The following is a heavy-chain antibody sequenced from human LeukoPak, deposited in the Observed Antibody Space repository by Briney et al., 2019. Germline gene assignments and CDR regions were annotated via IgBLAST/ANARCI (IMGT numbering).Heavy chain of an antibody. CDR1: GGSFSGYY. J-gene: IGHJ4*02. CDR2: INHSGST. CDR3: AISRGVRGVINY. V-gene: IGHV4-34*01. D-gene: IGHD3-10*01. Sequence: SETLSLTCAVYGGSFSGYYWSWIRQPPGKGLEWIGEINHSGSTNYNPSLKSRVTISVDTSKSQFSLKLSSVTAADTAVYYCAISRGVRGVINYWGQGTLVTVSS.